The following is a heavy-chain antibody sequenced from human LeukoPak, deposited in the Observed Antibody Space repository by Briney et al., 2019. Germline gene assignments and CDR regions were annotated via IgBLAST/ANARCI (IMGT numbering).Heavy chain of an antibody. CDR1: GGSISSYY. V-gene: IGHV4-59*05. CDR2: IHYSGRT. D-gene: IGHD6-19*01. J-gene: IGHJ4*02. Sequence: SETLSLTCTVSGGSISSYYWSWIRQPPRKGLEWIGSIHYSGRTYFNPSLKSRATVSVDTSKTQFSLNLSSVTAADTAVYYCARRRLGWYSVDYWGQGTLVTVSS. CDR3: ARRRLGWYSVDY.